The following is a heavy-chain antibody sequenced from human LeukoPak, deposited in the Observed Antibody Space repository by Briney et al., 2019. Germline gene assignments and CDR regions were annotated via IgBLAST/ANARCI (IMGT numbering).Heavy chain of an antibody. CDR1: GGSISSYY. CDR3: ARDYGSGSPFDY. V-gene: IGHV4-59*01. D-gene: IGHD3-10*01. CDR2: IYYSGST. J-gene: IGHJ4*02. Sequence: SETLSLTCTVSGGSISSYYWSWIRQPPGKGLEWIGYIYYSGSTNHNPSLKSRVTISVDTSKNQFSLKLSSVTAADTAVYYCARDYGSGSPFDYWGQGTLVTVSS.